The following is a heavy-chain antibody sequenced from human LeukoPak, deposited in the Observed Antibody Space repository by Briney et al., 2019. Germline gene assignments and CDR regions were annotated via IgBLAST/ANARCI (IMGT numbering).Heavy chain of an antibody. CDR1: GFTFSSYG. J-gene: IGHJ4*02. CDR3: AKDESRWLVRFYFDH. V-gene: IGHV3-30*02. CDR2: IRYDGSNA. D-gene: IGHD6-19*01. Sequence: PGGSLRLSCAASGFTFSSYGMHWVRQAPGKGLEWVAFIRYDGSNAYYADSVKGRFTISRDNPKNTLYLQMNSPRVEDTAVYYCAKDESRWLVRFYFDHWGQGTLVTVPS.